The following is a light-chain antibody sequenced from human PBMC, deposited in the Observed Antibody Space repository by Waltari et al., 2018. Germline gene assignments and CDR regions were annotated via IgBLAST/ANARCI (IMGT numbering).Light chain of an antibody. CDR2: TNK. CDR3: AAWDDSLKGWV. V-gene: IGLV1-44*01. Sequence: QSVLTQPPSASGTPGQRVTISCSGGSANLGPPPVHWYQQLPGTAPKLLIYTNKHRPSGVPDRFSGSKSGTSASLAISGLQVEDEADYYCAAWDDSLKGWVFGGGTKVTVL. J-gene: IGLJ3*02. CDR1: SANLGPPP.